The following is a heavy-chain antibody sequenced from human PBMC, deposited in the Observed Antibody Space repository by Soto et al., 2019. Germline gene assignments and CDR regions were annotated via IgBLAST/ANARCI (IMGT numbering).Heavy chain of an antibody. CDR1: GFTFSSYG. CDR2: IGYDGSNK. V-gene: IGHV3-33*01. D-gene: IGHD3-22*01. J-gene: IGHJ6*02. Sequence: QVQLVESGGGVVQPGRSLRLSCAASGFTFSSYGMHWVRQAPGKGLEWVAVIGYDGSNKYYADSVKGRFSISRDNSKHTLYLQINSLRADDTAVYYCARATYYYDSSGHPSYYYGMDVWGQGTTVTVSS. CDR3: ARATYYYDSSGHPSYYYGMDV.